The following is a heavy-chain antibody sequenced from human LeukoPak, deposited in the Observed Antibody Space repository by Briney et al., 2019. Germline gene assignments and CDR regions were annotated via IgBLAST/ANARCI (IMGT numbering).Heavy chain of an antibody. J-gene: IGHJ4*02. CDR2: IHYSGNT. CDR3: ARVRDRSSYFYDFDY. CDR1: GGSINSYY. V-gene: IGHV4-59*01. Sequence: PSETLSLTCTVSGGSINSYYWSWIRQPPGKGLEWIGCIHYSGNTNYNPSLKSRVTISVDTSKNQFSLRLSSVTAADTAVYYCARVRDRSSYFYDFDYWGQGTLVTVSS. D-gene: IGHD3-22*01.